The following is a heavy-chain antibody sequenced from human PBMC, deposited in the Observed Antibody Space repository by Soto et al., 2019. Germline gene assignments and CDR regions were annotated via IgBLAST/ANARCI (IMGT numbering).Heavy chain of an antibody. CDR1: GGSISSSSFH. V-gene: IGHV4-39*01. CDR2: VYYSGST. J-gene: IGHJ5*02. Sequence: SETLSLTCTVSGGSISSSSFHGGWIRQPPGKGLEWIGSVYYSGSTYYSPSLKSRVTITVDTSKNQFSLKLSSVTAADTAVYYCARRERAAGTDWWFDPWGQGTLVTVSS. D-gene: IGHD6-13*01. CDR3: ARRERAAGTDWWFDP.